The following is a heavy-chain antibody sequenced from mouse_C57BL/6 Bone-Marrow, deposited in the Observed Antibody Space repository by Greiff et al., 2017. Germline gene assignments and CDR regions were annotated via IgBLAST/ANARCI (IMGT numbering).Heavy chain of an antibody. CDR2: IDPENGDT. CDR1: GFNIKDDY. CDR3: TTVGVWLRRRGNYFDY. J-gene: IGHJ2*01. V-gene: IGHV14-4*01. Sequence: VQLQQSGAELVRPGASVKLSCTASGFNIKDDYMHWVKQRPEQGLEWIGWIDPENGDTEYASKFQGKATITADTSSNTAYLQLSSLTSEDTAVYYCTTVGVWLRRRGNYFDYWGQGTTLTVSS. D-gene: IGHD2-2*01.